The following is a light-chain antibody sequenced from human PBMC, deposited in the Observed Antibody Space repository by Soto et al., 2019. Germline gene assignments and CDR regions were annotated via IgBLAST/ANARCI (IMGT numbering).Light chain of an antibody. CDR1: QSVSNNY. Sequence: EIVLTQSPGTLSLSPGEGATLSCRASQSVSNNYLAWYQQKPGQAPRLLIYGASNRATGIPDRFSGSGSGTDFTLTISRLQPEDFATYYCQQSYSTPITLGQGTRLEI. CDR2: GAS. J-gene: IGKJ5*01. CDR3: QQSYSTPIT. V-gene: IGKV3-20*01.